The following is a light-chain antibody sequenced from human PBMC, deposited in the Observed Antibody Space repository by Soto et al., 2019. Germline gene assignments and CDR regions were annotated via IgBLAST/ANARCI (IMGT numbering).Light chain of an antibody. CDR2: AAS. J-gene: IGKJ1*01. Sequence: VLTQSACALSLFPGERATLSCRASQSITSNYVAWYQQKHGQAPRLLIFAASRRATGIPDRFSGGGYGTDFSLTISRLETEDSAVYYCQQYHRPPRAFGQGTKVDIK. CDR1: QSITSNY. CDR3: QQYHRPPRA. V-gene: IGKV3-20*01.